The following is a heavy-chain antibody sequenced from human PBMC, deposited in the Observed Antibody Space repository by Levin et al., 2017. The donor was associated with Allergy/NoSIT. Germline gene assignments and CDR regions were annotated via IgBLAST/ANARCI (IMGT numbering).Heavy chain of an antibody. D-gene: IGHD4-17*01. CDR2: ISSSSSTI. J-gene: IGHJ4*02. V-gene: IGHV3-48*01. CDR3: ARGSPPRTVTTRHFDY. Sequence: QTGGSLRLSCAASGFTFSSYSMNWVRQAPGKGLEWVSYISSSSSTIYYADSVKGRFTISRDNAKNSLYLQMNSLRAEDTAVYYCARGSPPRTVTTRHFDYWGQGTLVTVSS. CDR1: GFTFSSYS.